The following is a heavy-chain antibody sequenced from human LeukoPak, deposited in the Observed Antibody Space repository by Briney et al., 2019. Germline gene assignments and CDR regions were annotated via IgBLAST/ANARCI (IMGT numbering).Heavy chain of an antibody. Sequence: GGSLRLSCAASGFTFSSYEMKGVRQAPGKGLEGVSYISTSGTTIYYADSVKGRFTISSDNAKNSLYLQLNGLRAEDTAVYYCARESYFSRAVDYWGQGTLVTVSS. CDR2: ISTSGTTI. CDR3: ARESYFSRAVDY. D-gene: IGHD1-26*01. V-gene: IGHV3-48*03. CDR1: GFTFSSYE. J-gene: IGHJ4*02.